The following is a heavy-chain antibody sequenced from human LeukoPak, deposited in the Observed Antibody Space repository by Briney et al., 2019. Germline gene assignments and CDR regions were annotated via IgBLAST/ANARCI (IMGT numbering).Heavy chain of an antibody. V-gene: IGHV4-39*07. CDR2: IYHTGPT. J-gene: IGHJ5*02. Sequence: SETLSLTCTVSGGSMTNNTFYWGWIRQPPGKGLEWIGSIYHTGPTYYNPSLKSRVTISVGTSKNQFSLKLSSVTAADTAVYYCARVLIWFGQLQNWFDPWGPGTLVTVSS. CDR3: ARVLIWFGQLQNWFDP. D-gene: IGHD3-10*01. CDR1: GGSMTNNTFY.